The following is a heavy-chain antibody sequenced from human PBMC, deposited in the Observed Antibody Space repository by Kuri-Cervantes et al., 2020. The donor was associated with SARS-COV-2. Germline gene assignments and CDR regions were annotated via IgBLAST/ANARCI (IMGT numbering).Heavy chain of an antibody. CDR3: ASIVTGDSSGYY. V-gene: IGHV3-53*01. J-gene: IGHJ4*02. Sequence: GGSLRLSCAASGFTVSSNYMSWVRQALGKGLEWVSVIYSGGSTYYADSVKGRFTISRDDSKNTLYLQMNSLRAEDTAVYYCASIVTGDSSGYYWGQGTLVTVSS. CDR1: GFTVSSNY. CDR2: IYSGGST. D-gene: IGHD3-22*01.